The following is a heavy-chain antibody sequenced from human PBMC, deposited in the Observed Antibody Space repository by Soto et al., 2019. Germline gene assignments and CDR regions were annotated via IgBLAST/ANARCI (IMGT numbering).Heavy chain of an antibody. Sequence: SETLSLTCTVSGGSISSYYWSWIRQPPGKGLEWIGYIYYSGSTNYNPSLKSRVTISVDTSKNQFSLKLSSVTAADTAVYYCARKGNSGPYYYYGMDVWGQGTTVTVSS. CDR1: GGSISSYY. V-gene: IGHV4-59*01. CDR3: ARKGNSGPYYYYGMDV. D-gene: IGHD4-4*01. J-gene: IGHJ6*02. CDR2: IYYSGST.